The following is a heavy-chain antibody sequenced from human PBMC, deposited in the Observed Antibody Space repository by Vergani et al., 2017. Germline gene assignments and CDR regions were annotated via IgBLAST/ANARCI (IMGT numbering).Heavy chain of an antibody. Sequence: QVQLVQSGAEVKKPGSSVKVSCKASGGTFSSYAISWVRQAPGQGLEWMGRIIPILGTANYAQKFQGRVTITADESTSTAYMELSSLRSEDTAVYYCARGPYCSGGSCYAFDIWGQGTMVTVSS. CDR1: GGTFSSYA. CDR3: ARGPYCSGGSCYAFDI. J-gene: IGHJ3*02. D-gene: IGHD2-15*01. CDR2: IIPILGTA. V-gene: IGHV1-69*13.